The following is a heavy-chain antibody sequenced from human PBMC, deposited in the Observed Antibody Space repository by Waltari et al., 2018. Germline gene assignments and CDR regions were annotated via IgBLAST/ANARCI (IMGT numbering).Heavy chain of an antibody. V-gene: IGHV1-2*02. J-gene: IGHJ4*02. D-gene: IGHD3-22*01. CDR3: ARSTPPYYYDESGFNPFDY. CDR2: INPNSGGT. CDR1: GYVFTGYY. Sequence: QVQLVQSGPEVKKPGASVEVSCKASGYVFTGYYIHWVRQAPGQGLEWMGWINPNSGGTNYAQKFQGRVTMTRDTSISTVYMELSRLRSDDTAVYYCARSTPPYYYDESGFNPFDYWGQGTLVTVSS.